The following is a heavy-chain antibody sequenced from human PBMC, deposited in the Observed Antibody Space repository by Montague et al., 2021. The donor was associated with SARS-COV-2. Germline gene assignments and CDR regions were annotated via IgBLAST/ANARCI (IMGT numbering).Heavy chain of an antibody. D-gene: IGHD6-19*01. CDR2: IYISGST. CDR3: ARDIAVAGAFDY. Sequence: TLSLTCTVSGGSISSGGYYWSWIRQPAGKGLEWIGCIYISGSTNYNPSLKSRVTISVDTSKNQLSLKLSSVTAADTAVYYCARDIAVAGAFDYWGQGTLVTVSS. CDR1: GGSISSGGYY. V-gene: IGHV4-30-4*08. J-gene: IGHJ4*02.